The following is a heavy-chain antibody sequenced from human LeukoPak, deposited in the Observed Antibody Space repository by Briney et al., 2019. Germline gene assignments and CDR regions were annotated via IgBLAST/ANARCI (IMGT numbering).Heavy chain of an antibody. CDR2: LSYDGDKE. V-gene: IGHV3-30-3*01. CDR1: GFSFSSYT. J-gene: IGHJ5*02. Sequence: GESLRLSCEASGFSFSSYTMHWVRQAPGKGLEWVALLSYDGDKEYYADSVKGRFTISRDNSKHTLYLQMNSLTVEDTAVYYCARDRIVAAVNWFDPWGQGTLVTVSS. D-gene: IGHD6-13*01. CDR3: ARDRIVAAVNWFDP.